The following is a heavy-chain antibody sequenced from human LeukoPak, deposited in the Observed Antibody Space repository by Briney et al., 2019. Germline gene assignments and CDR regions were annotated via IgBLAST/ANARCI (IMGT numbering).Heavy chain of an antibody. CDR2: ISSSSSYI. CDR1: GFTFSSHN. D-gene: IGHD1-26*01. V-gene: IGHV3-21*01. Sequence: GGSLRLSCAASGFTFSSHNMNWVRQAPGKGLEWVSSISSSSSYICYADSVEGRFTISRDNAKNSLFLQMNSLRAEDTAVYYCARGLVGATSRNYFDYWGQGTLVIVSS. CDR3: ARGLVGATSRNYFDY. J-gene: IGHJ4*02.